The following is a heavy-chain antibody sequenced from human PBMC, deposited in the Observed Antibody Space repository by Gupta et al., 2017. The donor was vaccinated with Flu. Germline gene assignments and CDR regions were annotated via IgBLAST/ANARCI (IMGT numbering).Heavy chain of an antibody. D-gene: IGHD5-12*01. J-gene: IGHJ4*02. V-gene: IGHV2-70*01. CDR3: ARIRDSGYYDY. Sequence: SLSTSGMCLSWIRQPPGKALEWLALIDWDDDKYFNTSLRTRLTISRDTSNNQVVLIMTNMDPEDTATYYCARIRDSGYYDYWGQGTLVTVSS. CDR1: SLSTSGMC. CDR2: IDWDDDK.